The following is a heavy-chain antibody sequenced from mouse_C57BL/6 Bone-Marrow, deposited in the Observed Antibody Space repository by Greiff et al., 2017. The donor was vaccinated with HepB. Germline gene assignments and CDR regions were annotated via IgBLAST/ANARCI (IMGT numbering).Heavy chain of an antibody. D-gene: IGHD2-3*01. CDR1: GFTFTDYY. V-gene: IGHV7-3*01. CDR2: IRNKANGYTT. Sequence: EVHLVESGGGLVQPGGSLSLSCAASGFTFTDYYMSWVRQPPGKALEWLGFIRNKANGYTTEYSASVKGRFTISRDNSQSILYLQMNALRAEDSATYYCARSLFYDGYYAMDYWGQGTSVTVSS. J-gene: IGHJ4*01. CDR3: ARSLFYDGYYAMDY.